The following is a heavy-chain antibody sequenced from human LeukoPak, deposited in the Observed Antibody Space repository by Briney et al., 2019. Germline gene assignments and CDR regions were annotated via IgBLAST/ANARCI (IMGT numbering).Heavy chain of an antibody. CDR3: AKDVPDSGSYPGSRGSFELAY. V-gene: IGHV3-23*01. Sequence: PGGSLRLSCAASGFTFTTYWMSWVRQAPGKGLEWVSAISGSGGSTYYADSVKGRFTISRDNSKNTLYLQMNSLRAEDTAVYYCAKDVPDSGSYPGSRGSFELAYWGQGTLVTVSS. CDR1: GFTFTTYW. CDR2: ISGSGGST. J-gene: IGHJ4*02. D-gene: IGHD1-26*01.